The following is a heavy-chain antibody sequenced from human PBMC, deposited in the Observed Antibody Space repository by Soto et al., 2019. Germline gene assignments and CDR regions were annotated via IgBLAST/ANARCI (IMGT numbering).Heavy chain of an antibody. V-gene: IGHV4-30-4*01. D-gene: IGHD4-17*01. CDR3: DRDEYGEGGFDP. CDR2: IYYSGST. J-gene: IGHJ5*02. CDR1: GGSISSGDYY. Sequence: QVQLQESGPGLVKPSQTLSLTCTVSGGSISSGDYYWSWIRQPPGKGLEWIGYIYYSGSTYYNPSLKSRVTISVDTSKNQFSLKLSVVTAADTAGYYWDRDEYGEGGFDPWGQGTLVTFSS.